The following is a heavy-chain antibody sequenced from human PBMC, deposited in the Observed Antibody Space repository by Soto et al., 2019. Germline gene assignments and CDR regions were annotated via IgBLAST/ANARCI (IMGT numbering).Heavy chain of an antibody. D-gene: IGHD5-12*01. V-gene: IGHV4-34*01. CDR3: ARGGKVPHQGVYAFDY. Sequence: QVQLQQWGAGLLKPSETLSLTCAVYGGSVSSYYWSWIRQPPGKGLEWIGEINHSGTTHFNPSLQSRFTLSVDTSKNQFSLKRNSVSPADTALYYCARGGKVPHQGVYAFDYWGQGTLVTVSS. J-gene: IGHJ4*02. CDR1: GGSVSSYY. CDR2: INHSGTT.